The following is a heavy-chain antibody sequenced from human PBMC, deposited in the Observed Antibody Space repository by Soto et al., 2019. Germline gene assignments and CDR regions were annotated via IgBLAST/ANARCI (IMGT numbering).Heavy chain of an antibody. CDR1: GFSLSNARMG. CDR3: ARTSRFLEWLYAKTNWFDP. Sequence: SGPTLVNPTETLTLTCTVSGFSLSNARMGVSWIRQPPGKALEWLAHIFSNDEKSYSTSLKSRLTISKDTSKSQVVLTMTNMDPVDTATYYCARTSRFLEWLYAKTNWFDPWGQGTLVTVSS. D-gene: IGHD3-3*01. CDR2: IFSNDEK. V-gene: IGHV2-26*01. J-gene: IGHJ5*02.